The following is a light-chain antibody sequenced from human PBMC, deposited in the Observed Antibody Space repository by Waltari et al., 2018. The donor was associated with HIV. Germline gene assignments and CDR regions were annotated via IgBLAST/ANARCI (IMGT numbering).Light chain of an antibody. J-gene: IGLJ3*02. CDR3: ATRDGSLKV. Sequence: QSVLTQPPSASGTPGQGVTISCVGDSSNTASNYVYWYQLLPGTAPKLLNYSNNQRPSGVPDRFSGSKSGASASLTISGLRSADEAVYFCATRDGSLKVFGGGTKLTVL. CDR2: SNN. CDR1: SSNTASNY. V-gene: IGLV1-47*02.